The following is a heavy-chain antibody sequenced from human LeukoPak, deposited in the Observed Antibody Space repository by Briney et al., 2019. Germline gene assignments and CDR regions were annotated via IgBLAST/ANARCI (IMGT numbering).Heavy chain of an antibody. J-gene: IGHJ6*03. CDR1: GGTFSSYA. D-gene: IGHD3-3*01. V-gene: IGHV1-69*01. Sequence: SVKVSCKASGGTFSSYAISWVRQAPGQGLEWMGGIIPIFGTANYAQKFQGRVTITADESTSTAYMELSSLRSEDTAVYYCARSPLEWVSRVNMEYYYYMDVWGKGTTVTVSS. CDR2: IIPIFGTA. CDR3: ARSPLEWVSRVNMEYYYYMDV.